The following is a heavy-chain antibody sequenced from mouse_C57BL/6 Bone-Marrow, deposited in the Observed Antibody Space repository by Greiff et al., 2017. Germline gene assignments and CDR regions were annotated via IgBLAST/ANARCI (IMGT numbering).Heavy chain of an antibody. V-gene: IGHV1-69*01. CDR2: IDPSDSYT. J-gene: IGHJ2*01. Sequence: QVQLQQPGAELVMPGASVKLSCKASGYTFTSYWMHWVKQRPGQGLEWIGEIDPSDSYTNYNQKFKGKSTLTVDKSSSTAYMQLSSLTSEDSAFYYCARESFFDYWGQGTTLTVSS. CDR1: GYTFTSYW. CDR3: ARESFFDY.